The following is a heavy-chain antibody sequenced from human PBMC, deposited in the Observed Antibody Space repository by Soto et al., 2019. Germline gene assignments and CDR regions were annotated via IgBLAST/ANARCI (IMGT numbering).Heavy chain of an antibody. CDR1: GYSFTSYW. CDR3: ARQLERSDTTDYYYYYGMDV. CDR2: IDPSDSYT. V-gene: IGHV5-10-1*01. J-gene: IGHJ6*02. Sequence: GESLKISCKGSGYSFTSYWIGWVRQMPGKGLEWMGRIDPSDSYTNYSPSFQGHVTISADKSISTAYLQWSSLKASDTAMYYCARQLERSDTTDYYYYYGMDVWGQGTTVTVSS. D-gene: IGHD3-3*01.